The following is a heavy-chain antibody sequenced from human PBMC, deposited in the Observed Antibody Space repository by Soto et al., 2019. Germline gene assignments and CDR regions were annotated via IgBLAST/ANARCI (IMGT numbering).Heavy chain of an antibody. D-gene: IGHD3-22*01. J-gene: IGHJ3*02. Sequence: SVKVSCKASGGTFSSYAISWVRQAPGQGLEWMGGIIPIFGTANYAQKFQGRVTITPDESTSTAYMELSSLRSEDTAVYYCARDLGYDSSGYYFEDAFDIWGQGTMVTVSS. V-gene: IGHV1-69*13. CDR2: IIPIFGTA. CDR3: ARDLGYDSSGYYFEDAFDI. CDR1: GGTFSSYA.